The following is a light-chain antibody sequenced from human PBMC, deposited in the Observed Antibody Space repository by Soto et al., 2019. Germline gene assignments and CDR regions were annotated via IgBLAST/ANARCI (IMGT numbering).Light chain of an antibody. V-gene: IGLV2-14*01. Sequence: QSALTQPASVSGSPGQSITFSCTGTSNDIGGYNYVSWFQHHPDKAPKLIIYEVYDRPSGVSNRFSGSKSGNTASLTISGLQPEDEADYCCSSYTTNHTRVFGGGTKVTVL. CDR3: SSYTTNHTRV. J-gene: IGLJ3*02. CDR2: EVY. CDR1: SNDIGGYNY.